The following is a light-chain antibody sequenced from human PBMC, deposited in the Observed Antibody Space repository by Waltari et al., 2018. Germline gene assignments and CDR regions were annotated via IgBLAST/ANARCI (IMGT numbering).Light chain of an antibody. V-gene: IGKV1-33*01. Sequence: DIQMTQSPSSLSASVGDRVTITCQANQDIYNSLNWYQQQPGKAPNLLIYGASNLEPGVPSRFSGSGSGTHFTFTISSLQPDDFATYYCQQYDTPLSFGGGTKVAIK. J-gene: IGKJ4*01. CDR1: QDIYNS. CDR3: QQYDTPLS. CDR2: GAS.